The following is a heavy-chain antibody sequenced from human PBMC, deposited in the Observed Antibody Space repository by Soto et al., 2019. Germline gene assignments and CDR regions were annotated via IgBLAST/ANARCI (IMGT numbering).Heavy chain of an antibody. CDR2: IYYSGST. Sequence: SETLSLTCTVSGGSISSYYWSWIRQPPGKGLEWIGYIYYSGSTNYNPSLKSRVTISVDTSKNQFSLKLSSVTAADTAVYYCARVEESTFNFDYWGQGTLVTVSS. V-gene: IGHV4-59*01. CDR1: GGSISSYY. CDR3: ARVEESTFNFDY. J-gene: IGHJ4*02.